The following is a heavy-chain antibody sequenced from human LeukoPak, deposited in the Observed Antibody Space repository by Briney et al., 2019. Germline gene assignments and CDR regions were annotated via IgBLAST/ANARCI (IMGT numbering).Heavy chain of an antibody. V-gene: IGHV3-9*01. J-gene: IGHJ3*02. CDR2: ISWNSGSI. CDR3: AKDGGYDRGFDAFDI. D-gene: IGHD3-16*01. Sequence: SGGSLRLSCAASGFTFDDYAMHWVRQAPGKGLEWVSGISWNSGSIGYADSVKGRFTISRDNAKNSLYLQTNSLRAEDTALYYCAKDGGYDRGFDAFDIWGQGTMVTVSS. CDR1: GFTFDDYA.